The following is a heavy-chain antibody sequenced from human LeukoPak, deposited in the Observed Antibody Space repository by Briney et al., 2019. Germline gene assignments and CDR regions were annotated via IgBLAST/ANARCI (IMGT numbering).Heavy chain of an antibody. CDR2: IYYSGST. V-gene: IGHV4-39*01. D-gene: IGHD1-26*01. CDR1: GGSISSSSYY. CDR3: AKGSSLDAFDI. Sequence: SETLSLTCTVSGGSISSSSYYWGWIRQPPGKGLERIGSIYYSGSTYYNPSLKSRVTISVDTSKNQFSLKLSSVTAADTAVYYCAKGSSLDAFDIWGQGTMVTVSS. J-gene: IGHJ3*02.